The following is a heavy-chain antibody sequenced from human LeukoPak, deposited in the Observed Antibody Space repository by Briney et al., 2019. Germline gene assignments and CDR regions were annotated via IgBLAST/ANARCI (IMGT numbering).Heavy chain of an antibody. CDR3: AKDIVVVPALHDAFDI. CDR2: ISSSGSTI. Sequence: GGSLRLSCAASGFTFSSYEMNWVRQAPGKGLEWVSYISSSGSTIYYADSVKGRFTISRDNSKNTLYLQMNSLRAEDTAVYYCAKDIVVVPALHDAFDIWGQGTMVTVSS. CDR1: GFTFSSYE. J-gene: IGHJ3*02. D-gene: IGHD2-2*01. V-gene: IGHV3-48*03.